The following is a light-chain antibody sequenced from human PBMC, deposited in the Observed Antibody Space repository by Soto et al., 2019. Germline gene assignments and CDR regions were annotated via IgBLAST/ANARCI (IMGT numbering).Light chain of an antibody. CDR3: QQYNSYSGT. J-gene: IGKJ1*01. CDR1: QSISSW. V-gene: IGKV1-5*03. CDR2: KAS. Sequence: DIQMTQSPSTLSASVGDSVTITCRASQSISSWVAWYQQKPGKAPKLLIYKASTLESGVPLRFSGSGSGTDFTLTISSLQPDDFATYYCQQYNSYSGTFGQGTKVEIK.